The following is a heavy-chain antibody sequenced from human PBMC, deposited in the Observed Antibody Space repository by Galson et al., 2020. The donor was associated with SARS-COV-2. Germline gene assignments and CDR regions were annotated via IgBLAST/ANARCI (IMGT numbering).Heavy chain of an antibody. CDR2: IFYRGST. CDR3: PRASSVAEPGRYIKH. V-gene: IGHV4-59*02. J-gene: IGHJ1*01. CDR1: GGSVSGYY. Sequence: SETLSLTCTVSGGSVSGYYWSWIRQPPGKGLEWIGYIFYRGSTNYNPSLKSRVTISVDMSKNQFSLRLSSVTAADTAVYYCPRASSVAEPGRYIKHWGPGTMVTVSS. D-gene: IGHD6-13*01.